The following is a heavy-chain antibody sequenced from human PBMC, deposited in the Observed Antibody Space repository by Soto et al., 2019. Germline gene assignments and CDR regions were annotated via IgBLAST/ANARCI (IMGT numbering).Heavy chain of an antibody. Sequence: QVQLVQSGAEVKKPGASVKVSCKASGYTFTSYGISWVRQAPGQGLEWMGWISAYNGNTNYAQKLQGIVTMTTDTSPSTAYMERRSPRSDDTAVYYCARVNGDGCISASCPPDVWGQGTTVTVSS. V-gene: IGHV1-18*01. CDR1: GYTFTSYG. CDR2: ISAYNGNT. D-gene: IGHD2-2*01. CDR3: ARVNGDGCISASCPPDV. J-gene: IGHJ6*02.